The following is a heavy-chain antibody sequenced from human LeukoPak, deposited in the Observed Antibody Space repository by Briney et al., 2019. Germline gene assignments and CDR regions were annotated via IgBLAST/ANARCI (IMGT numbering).Heavy chain of an antibody. CDR2: ISYDGSNK. Sequence: GGSLRLSCAASGFTFSSYGMHWIRQAPGKGLEWVAVISYDGSNKYYAASVKGRFTISRDNSKNTLYLQMNSLRAEDTAVYYCAKTYSSGAMSLYFDYWGQGTLVTVSS. V-gene: IGHV3-30*18. J-gene: IGHJ4*02. CDR3: AKTYSSGAMSLYFDY. CDR1: GFTFSSYG. D-gene: IGHD6-19*01.